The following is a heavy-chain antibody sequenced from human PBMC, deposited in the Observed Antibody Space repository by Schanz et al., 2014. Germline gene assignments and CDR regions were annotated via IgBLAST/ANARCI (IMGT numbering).Heavy chain of an antibody. D-gene: IGHD3-16*01. Sequence: EVQLVESGGGLVQPGGSLRLSCEASGFTFSDYSMNWVRQAPGKGPEWISYISSYSTIHYADSVKGRFTISRDNARNSLFLQMNSLRDEDTAVYYCASARCFTCPDYWFDPWGQGTLVTVSS. CDR3: ASARCFTCPDYWFDP. CDR1: GFTFSDYS. CDR2: ISSYSTI. J-gene: IGHJ5*02. V-gene: IGHV3-48*02.